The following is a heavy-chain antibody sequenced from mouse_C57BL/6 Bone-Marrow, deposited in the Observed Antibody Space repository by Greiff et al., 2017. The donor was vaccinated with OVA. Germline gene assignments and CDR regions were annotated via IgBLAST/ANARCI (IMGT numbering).Heavy chain of an antibody. Sequence: VKLMESGAELVRPGASVKLSCKASGYTFTSYGISWVKQRTGQGLEWIGEIYPRSGNTYYNEKFKGKATLTADKSSSTAYMELRSLTSEDSAVYFCAREGYHAWFAYWGRGTLVTVSA. CDR1: GYTFTSYG. CDR2: IYPRSGNT. CDR3: AREGYHAWFAY. J-gene: IGHJ3*01. D-gene: IGHD2-2*01. V-gene: IGHV1-81*01.